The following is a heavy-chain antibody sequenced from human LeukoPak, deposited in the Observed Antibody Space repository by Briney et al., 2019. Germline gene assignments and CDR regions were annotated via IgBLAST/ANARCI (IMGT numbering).Heavy chain of an antibody. CDR2: IKYDGSEK. Sequence: PGGSLRLSCAVSGFSFRSYWMSWVRHAPGKGLEWVAYIKYDGSEKYYDDSVRGRFTISRDNAKNTLYLDMNSLRAEDTAVFYCATDQDHGYFRQWGQGTLVIVSS. J-gene: IGHJ1*01. CDR1: GFSFRSYW. D-gene: IGHD3-22*01. V-gene: IGHV3-7*01. CDR3: ATDQDHGYFRQ.